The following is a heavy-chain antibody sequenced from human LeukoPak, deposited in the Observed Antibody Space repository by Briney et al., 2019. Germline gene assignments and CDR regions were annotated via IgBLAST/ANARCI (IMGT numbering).Heavy chain of an antibody. CDR3: ARGLYDILTGYYLHFDY. CDR2: IYYRGTT. V-gene: IGHV4-39*01. CDR1: GGSISSSSHF. D-gene: IGHD3-9*01. J-gene: IGHJ4*02. Sequence: SETQSLTCTVSGGSISSSSHFWGWIRQPPGKGLEWIGTIYYRGTTYYNQSLKSRVTISVDTSKNQFSLKLRSVTAADTAVYYCARGLYDILTGYYLHFDYWGQGTLDTVSS.